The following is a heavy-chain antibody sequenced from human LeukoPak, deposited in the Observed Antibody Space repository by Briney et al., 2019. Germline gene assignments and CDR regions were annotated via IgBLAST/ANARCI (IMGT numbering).Heavy chain of an antibody. V-gene: IGHV4-59*01. CDR2: IYYSGST. Sequence: KSSETLSLTCTVSGGSISSYYWSWIRKPPGKGLEWIGYIYYSGSTNYNPSLKSRVTISVDTSKNQFSLKLSSVTAADTAVYYCARGGNWNYFDYWGQGTLVTVSS. J-gene: IGHJ4*02. D-gene: IGHD1-20*01. CDR3: ARGGNWNYFDY. CDR1: GGSISSYY.